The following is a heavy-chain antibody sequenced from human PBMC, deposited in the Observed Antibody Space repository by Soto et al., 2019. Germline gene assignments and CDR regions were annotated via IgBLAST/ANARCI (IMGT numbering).Heavy chain of an antibody. Sequence: SETLSLTCTVSGGSISSGDYYWSWIRQPPGKGLEWIGYIYYSGSTYYNPSLKSRVTISVDTSKNQFSLKLSSVTAAATAVYYCARYATTIFGVVTLPGGWFDPWGQGTLVTVSS. J-gene: IGHJ5*02. CDR3: ARYATTIFGVVTLPGGWFDP. D-gene: IGHD3-3*01. V-gene: IGHV4-30-4*01. CDR2: IYYSGST. CDR1: GGSISSGDYY.